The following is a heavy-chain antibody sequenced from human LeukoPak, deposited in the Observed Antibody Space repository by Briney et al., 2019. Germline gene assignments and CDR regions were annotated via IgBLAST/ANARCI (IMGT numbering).Heavy chain of an antibody. Sequence: GGSLRLSCSASGFTYTDYSMSWVRQAPGKGLEWVAVIWYDGSNKYYADSVKGRFTISRDNSKNTLYLQMNSLRAEDTAVYYCARVGLRGVGFNWFDPWGQGTLVTVSS. V-gene: IGHV3-33*08. CDR1: GFTYTDYS. CDR2: IWYDGSNK. CDR3: ARVGLRGVGFNWFDP. D-gene: IGHD3-10*01. J-gene: IGHJ5*02.